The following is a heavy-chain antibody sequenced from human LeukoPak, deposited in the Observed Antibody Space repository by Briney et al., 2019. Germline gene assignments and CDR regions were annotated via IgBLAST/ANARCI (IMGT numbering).Heavy chain of an antibody. D-gene: IGHD6-19*01. V-gene: IGHV1-69*04. Sequence: SVKVSCKASGGTFSSYAISWVRQAPGQGLEWMGRIIPILGIANYAQKFQGRVTITADKSTSTAYMELSSLRSEDTAVYYCARGSRIAVAGCDYWGQGTLVTVSS. CDR3: ARGSRIAVAGCDY. J-gene: IGHJ4*02. CDR2: IIPILGIA. CDR1: GGTFSSYA.